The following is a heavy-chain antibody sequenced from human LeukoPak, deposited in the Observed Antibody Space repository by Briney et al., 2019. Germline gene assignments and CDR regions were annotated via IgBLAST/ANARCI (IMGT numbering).Heavy chain of an antibody. CDR1: EFTFSVYW. V-gene: IGHV3-7*01. J-gene: IGHJ4*02. D-gene: IGHD6-13*01. CDR3: ARDGFVGAADY. CDR2: INQDGSEK. Sequence: PGGSLRLSCAASEFTFSVYWMNWVRQAPGKRPEWVANINQDGSEKQYVDSVKGRFTISRDNAKNSLFLQMNSLRVEDPAVFYCARDGFVGAADYWGQGTLVTVSS.